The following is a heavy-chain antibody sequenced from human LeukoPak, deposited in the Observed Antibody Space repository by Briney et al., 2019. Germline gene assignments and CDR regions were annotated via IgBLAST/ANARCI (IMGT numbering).Heavy chain of an antibody. CDR3: AKAVLRFLEY. CDR2: IRYDGSNK. CDR1: GFTFSSYG. V-gene: IGHV3-30*02. Sequence: AGGSLRLSWAAPGFTFSSYGIHRVRQAPGKGLGWVAFIRYDGSNKYYADSVKGRFTISRDNSKNTLYLQMNSLRAEDTAVYYCAKAVLRFLEYWGQGTLVTVSS. D-gene: IGHD3-3*01. J-gene: IGHJ4*02.